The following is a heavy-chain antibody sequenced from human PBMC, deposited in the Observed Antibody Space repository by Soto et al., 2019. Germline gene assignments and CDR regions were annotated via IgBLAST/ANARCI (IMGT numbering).Heavy chain of an antibody. CDR3: AKRPLSINTFDY. D-gene: IGHD3-10*01. Sequence: EVQLLESGGGLVQPGGSLRLSCAASGFTFSSYAMSWVRRAPGKGLEWVSTISGSGANTFYADSVKGRFTISRDNSKNTLYLQRNSLRAEDTAVYYCAKRPLSINTFDYWGQGTLVTVSS. CDR2: ISGSGANT. V-gene: IGHV3-23*01. CDR1: GFTFSSYA. J-gene: IGHJ4*02.